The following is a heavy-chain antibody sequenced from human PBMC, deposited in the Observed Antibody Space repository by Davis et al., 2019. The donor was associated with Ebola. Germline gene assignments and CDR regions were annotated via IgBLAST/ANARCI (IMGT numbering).Heavy chain of an antibody. J-gene: IGHJ4*02. CDR3: ATSRSYYVIDQ. CDR2: IHYIGST. D-gene: IGHD1-26*01. Sequence: PSETLSLTCTVSGGSVSSGSYYWNWIRQPPGKGLEWIGYIHYIGSTNYNPSLKSRVIMPVDTSKNQFSLRLSSVTAADTAVYYCATSRSYYVIDQWGQGTLVTVSS. CDR1: GGSVSSGSYY. V-gene: IGHV4-61*01.